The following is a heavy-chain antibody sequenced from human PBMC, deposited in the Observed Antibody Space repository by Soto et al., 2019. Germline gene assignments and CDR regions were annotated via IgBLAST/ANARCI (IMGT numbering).Heavy chain of an antibody. CDR3: ATEGDGSDSYYYGMEV. CDR1: GGTFSSYA. V-gene: IGHV1-69*12. CDR2: IISIFGTA. Sequence: QVQLVQSGAEVKKPGSSVKVSCKASGGTFSSYAITWVRQAPGQGLEWMGGIISIFGTANYAQKFQGRVTITADESTSTAYMELSSLRSEDTAVYYCATEGDGSDSYYYGMEVWGQGTTVTVSS. D-gene: IGHD2-21*01. J-gene: IGHJ6*02.